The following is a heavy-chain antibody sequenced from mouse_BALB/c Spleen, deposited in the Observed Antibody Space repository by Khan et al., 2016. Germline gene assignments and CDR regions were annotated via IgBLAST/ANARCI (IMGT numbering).Heavy chain of an antibody. Sequence: QVQLKQSGPGLVQPSQSLSITCTVSGFSLNNYSVHWVRQSPGKGLEWLGVIWSAGSTDYNAAFISRLTISKDNSRSQVFFKMNSLQPNDTAIYYCARSGYDYGRGALFAYWGQGTPVTVSA. V-gene: IGHV2-2*02. D-gene: IGHD2-4*01. CDR3: ARSGYDYGRGALFAY. J-gene: IGHJ3*01. CDR1: GFSLNNYS. CDR2: IWSAGST.